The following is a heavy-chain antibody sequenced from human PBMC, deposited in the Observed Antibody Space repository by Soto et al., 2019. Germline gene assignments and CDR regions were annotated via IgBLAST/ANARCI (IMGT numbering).Heavy chain of an antibody. Sequence: EVQLVESGGGLVQPGGSLRLSCAASGFTFSSYWMSWVRQAPGKGLEWVANIKQDGSEKYYVDSVKGRFTISRDNAKNSLYLQMNSLRAEDTAVYYCARDPSIVLVPAATYYYYYYGMDVWGQVTTVTVSS. D-gene: IGHD2-2*01. CDR1: GFTFSSYW. CDR3: ARDPSIVLVPAATYYYYYYGMDV. CDR2: IKQDGSEK. J-gene: IGHJ6*02. V-gene: IGHV3-7*01.